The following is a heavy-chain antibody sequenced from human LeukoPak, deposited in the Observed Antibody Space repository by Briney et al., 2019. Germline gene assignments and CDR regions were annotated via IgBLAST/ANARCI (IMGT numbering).Heavy chain of an antibody. CDR2: INHSGST. J-gene: IGHJ3*02. CDR1: GGSFSGYY. V-gene: IGHV4-34*01. D-gene: IGHD5-12*01. CDR3: ARLYSGYDCI. Sequence: SSETLSLTCAVYGGSFSGYYWSWIRQPPGKGLEWIGEINHSGSTNYNPSLKSRVTISVDTSKNQVSLKLSSVTAADMAVYYCARLYSGYDCIWGQGTMVTVSS.